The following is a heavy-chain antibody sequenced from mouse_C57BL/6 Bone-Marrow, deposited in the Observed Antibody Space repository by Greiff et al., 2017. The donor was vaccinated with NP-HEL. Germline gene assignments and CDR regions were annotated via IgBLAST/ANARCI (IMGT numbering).Heavy chain of an antibody. CDR1: GFNIKDDY. Sequence: VHVKQSGAELVRPGASVKLSCTASGFNIKDDYMHWVKQRPEQGLEWIGWIDPENGDTEYASKFQGKATITADTSSNTAYLQLSSLTSEDTAVYYCTTGDYGPFYWYFDVWGTGTTVTVSS. CDR2: IDPENGDT. D-gene: IGHD1-1*01. J-gene: IGHJ1*03. V-gene: IGHV14-4*01. CDR3: TTGDYGPFYWYFDV.